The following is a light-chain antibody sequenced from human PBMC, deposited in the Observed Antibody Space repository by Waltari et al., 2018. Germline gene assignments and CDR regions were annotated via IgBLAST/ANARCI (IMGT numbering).Light chain of an antibody. CDR3: QQYNNWPPYT. CDR2: GPS. V-gene: IGKV3-15*01. J-gene: IGKJ2*01. CDR1: QSVSSN. Sequence: EIVMTQSPATLSVSPGERATLSCRASQSVSSNLAWYQQKPGQAPMPLIYGPSTRATGIPARFSGSGSGTEFTLTISSLQSEDFAVYYCQQYNNWPPYTFGQGTKLEIK.